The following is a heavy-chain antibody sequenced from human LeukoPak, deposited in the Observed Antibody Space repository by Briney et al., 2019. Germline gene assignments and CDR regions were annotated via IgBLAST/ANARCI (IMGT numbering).Heavy chain of an antibody. J-gene: IGHJ4*02. CDR3: ARHAEDYYDSSGYLFY. CDR2: IYYSGST. D-gene: IGHD3-22*01. CDR1: GGSISSSSYY. V-gene: IGHV4-39*01. Sequence: PSETLPLTCTVSGGSISSSSYYWGWIRQPPGKGLEWIGSIYYSGSTYYNPSLKSRVTISVDTSKNQFSLKLSSVTAADTAVYYCARHAEDYYDSSGYLFYWGQGTLVTVSS.